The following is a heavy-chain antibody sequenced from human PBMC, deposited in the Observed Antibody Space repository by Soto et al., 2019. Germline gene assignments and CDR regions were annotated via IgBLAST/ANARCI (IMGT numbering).Heavy chain of an antibody. Sequence: ESGGGSVQPGRSLRLSCVASGFNFDDHAMHWVRQDPGRGLEWVAGISWNSGKIAYADSVKGRFTISRDNAKSSLYLQMNSLSGDDSALYYCAKDKSNEELSVYYYNGLDVWGQGTAVTVSS. CDR3: AKDKSNEELSVYYYNGLDV. D-gene: IGHD3-16*02. J-gene: IGHJ6*02. CDR2: ISWNSGKI. CDR1: GFNFDDHA. V-gene: IGHV3-9*01.